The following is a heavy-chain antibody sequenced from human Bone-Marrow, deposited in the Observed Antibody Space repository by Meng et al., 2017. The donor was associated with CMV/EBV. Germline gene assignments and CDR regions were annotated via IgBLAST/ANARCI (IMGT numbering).Heavy chain of an antibody. CDR1: GFTFSSYS. J-gene: IGHJ4*02. CDR2: ISSSSSTI. D-gene: IGHD3-3*01. CDR3: ARDSGDYDFWSGYSMF. Sequence: GESLKISCAASGFTFSSYSMNWVRQAPGKGLEWVSYISSSSSTIYYADSVKGRFTISRDNAKNSLYLQMNSLRAEDTAVYYCARDSGDYDFWSGYSMFWGQGTLVTVSS. V-gene: IGHV3-48*04.